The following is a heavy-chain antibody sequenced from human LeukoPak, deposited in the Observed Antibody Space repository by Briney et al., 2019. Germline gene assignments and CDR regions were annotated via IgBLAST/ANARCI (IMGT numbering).Heavy chain of an antibody. V-gene: IGHV3-49*04. CDR2: IRSKAYGGTT. Sequence: GGALRLSCTPSGFTFGDYAMSWVRQGPGKGVEWGGFIRSKAYGGTTEYAASVKGRFTISRDDSKSIAYLQMNSLKTEDTAVYYCTRSGSYARNAFDIWGQGTMVTVSS. J-gene: IGHJ3*02. CDR3: TRSGSYARNAFDI. D-gene: IGHD1-26*01. CDR1: GFTFGDYA.